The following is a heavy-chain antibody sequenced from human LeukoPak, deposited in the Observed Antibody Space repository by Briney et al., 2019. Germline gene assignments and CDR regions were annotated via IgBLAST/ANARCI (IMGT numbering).Heavy chain of an antibody. CDR3: TRTVFGDYAY. Sequence: GGSLRLSCAASGFTFSGSAKHWVRQASGKGLEWVGRIRSKANSYATAYAASVKGRFTISRDDSKNTAYLQMNSLKTEDTAVYYCTRTVFGDYAYWGQGTLVTVSS. J-gene: IGHJ4*02. V-gene: IGHV3-73*01. CDR1: GFTFSGSA. CDR2: IRSKANSYAT. D-gene: IGHD4-17*01.